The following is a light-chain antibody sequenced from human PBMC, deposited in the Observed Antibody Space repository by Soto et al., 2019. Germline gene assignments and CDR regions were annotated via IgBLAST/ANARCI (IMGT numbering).Light chain of an antibody. CDR2: LNSDGSH. CDR3: QTWGTGTPYV. J-gene: IGLJ1*01. Sequence: QLVLTQSPSASASLGASVKLTCTLSRGHSSYAIAWHQQQPEKGPRYLMKLNSDGSHSKGDGIPDRFSGSSSGAERYLTISSLQSEDEADYYCQTWGTGTPYVFGTGTKLTVL. V-gene: IGLV4-69*01. CDR1: RGHSSYA.